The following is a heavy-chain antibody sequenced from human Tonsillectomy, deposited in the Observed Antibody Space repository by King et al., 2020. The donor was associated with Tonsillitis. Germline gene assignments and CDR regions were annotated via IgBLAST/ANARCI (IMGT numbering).Heavy chain of an antibody. D-gene: IGHD6-19*01. CDR2: IWYDGNNK. CDR3: VRDAVNYDAMYV. CDR1: GFTFSSYG. V-gene: IGHV3-33*01. Sequence: VQLVESGGGVVQPGRSLRLSCAASGFTFSSYGMHWVRQAPGKGLEWVAVIWYDGNNKYYADSVKGRFIISRDNSKNTLYVQMNSLRAEDTALYYCVRDAVNYDAMYVWGQGTTVTVSS. J-gene: IGHJ6*02.